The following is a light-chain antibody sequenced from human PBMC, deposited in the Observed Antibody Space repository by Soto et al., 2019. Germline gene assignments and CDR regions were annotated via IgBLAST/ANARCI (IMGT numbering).Light chain of an antibody. CDR1: QSISSW. Sequence: DIQMTQSPSTLPASVGDRVTIPCRASQSISSWLAWYQQKPGKAPKLLIYDASSLESGVPSRFSGSGSGTEFTLTISSLQPDDFATYYCQQYNSYWTFGQGTKVDI. V-gene: IGKV1-5*01. CDR3: QQYNSYWT. CDR2: DAS. J-gene: IGKJ1*01.